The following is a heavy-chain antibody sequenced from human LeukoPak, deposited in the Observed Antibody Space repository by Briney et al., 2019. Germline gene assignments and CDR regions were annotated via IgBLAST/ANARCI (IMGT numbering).Heavy chain of an antibody. CDR1: GGSISSSNW. J-gene: IGHJ6*03. V-gene: IGHV4-4*02. Sequence: SGTLSLTCAVSGGSISSSNWWSWVRQPPGKGLEWIGEIYHSGSTNYNPSLKSRVTISVDKSKNQFSLKLSSVTAADTAVYYCARYGYNSNPYYYYYMDVWGKGTTVTISS. CDR3: ARYGYNSNPYYYYYMDV. CDR2: IYHSGST. D-gene: IGHD5-24*01.